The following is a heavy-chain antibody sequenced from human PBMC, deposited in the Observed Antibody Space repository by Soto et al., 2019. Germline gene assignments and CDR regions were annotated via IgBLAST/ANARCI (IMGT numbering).Heavy chain of an antibody. V-gene: IGHV4-59*01. CDR3: ASDSGDSRSDWFDP. J-gene: IGHJ5*02. Sequence: PSETLSLTCTVSGGSMNSYYWSWIRQPPGKGLEWIGYINYSGSTNHNPSLKSRVTISVDTSKKQLSLKLTSVTAADTAVYYCASDSGDSRSDWFDPWGQGTLVTVSS. CDR1: GGSMNSYY. CDR2: INYSGST. D-gene: IGHD3-10*01.